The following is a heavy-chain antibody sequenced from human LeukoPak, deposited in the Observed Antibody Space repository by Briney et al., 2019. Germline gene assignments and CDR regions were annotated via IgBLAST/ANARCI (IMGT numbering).Heavy chain of an antibody. D-gene: IGHD1/OR15-1a*01. Sequence: SETLSLTCTVSGGSISGDYWSWIRQPAGKGLEWMGRFYTSGNTRSTIYNPSLRSRVTMSADTSKNQLSLRANSVTAADTAIYYCARDEQGTRSDYWGQGTLVTVAS. CDR2: FYTSGNTRST. J-gene: IGHJ4*02. V-gene: IGHV4-4*07. CDR3: ARDEQGTRSDY. CDR1: GGSISGDY.